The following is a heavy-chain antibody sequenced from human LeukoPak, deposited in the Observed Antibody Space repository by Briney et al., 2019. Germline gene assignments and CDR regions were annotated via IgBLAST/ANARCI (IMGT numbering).Heavy chain of an antibody. CDR2: IYYSGNT. J-gene: IGHJ2*01. D-gene: IGHD2-8*01. Sequence: SETLSLTCTVSGVSISSSNSYWGWIRQPPGKGLEWIGSIYYSGNTYYNASLKSQVSISIDTSKNQFSLRLTSVTAADTAVYYCARGGCTNGVCYTAPRHWYFDLWGRGTLVTVSS. V-gene: IGHV4-39*01. CDR3: ARGGCTNGVCYTAPRHWYFDL. CDR1: GVSISSSNSY.